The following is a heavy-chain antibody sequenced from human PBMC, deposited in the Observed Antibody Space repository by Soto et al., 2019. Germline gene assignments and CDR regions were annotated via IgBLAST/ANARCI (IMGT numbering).Heavy chain of an antibody. CDR3: ARVIKGGTTSFDP. J-gene: IGHJ5*02. CDR1: GFTFSDHY. V-gene: IGHV3-72*01. CDR2: SRDKSQSYTT. Sequence: EVQVAESGGGLVQPGGSLRLSCVGSGFTFSDHYMDWVRQAPGKGLEWVGRSRDKSQSYTTSYAAPVKDRFTISRDDSKNSLYLQMNSLKTDDTAVYYCARVIKGGTTSFDPWGQGTLVTVSS. D-gene: IGHD1-1*01.